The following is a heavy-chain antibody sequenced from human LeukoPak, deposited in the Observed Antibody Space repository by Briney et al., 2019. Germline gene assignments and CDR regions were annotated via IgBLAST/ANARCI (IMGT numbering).Heavy chain of an antibody. CDR1: GYTFTGYY. Sequence: ASVKVSCKASGYTFTGYYMHWVRQAPGQRLEWMGWMNPKSGGTNYAQKFEARVTMNRDTSISTAYMELSRLRFDDTAVYYCARSPDILTGEKFDYWGQGTLVTVSS. CDR2: MNPKSGGT. V-gene: IGHV1-2*02. CDR3: ARSPDILTGEKFDY. D-gene: IGHD3-9*01. J-gene: IGHJ4*02.